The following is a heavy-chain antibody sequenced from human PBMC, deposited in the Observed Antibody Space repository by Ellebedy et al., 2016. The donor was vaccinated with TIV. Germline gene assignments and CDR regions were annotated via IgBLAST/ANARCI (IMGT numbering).Heavy chain of an antibody. CDR1: GFTFANAW. V-gene: IGHV3-15*01. Sequence: GGSLRLSCGASGFTFANAWMNWVRQAPGKGLEWIGRIKSKTDGGTTDYAEPVKGRFTVSRDDSKDTLYLQMNSLKTEDTAVYYCTTGHGYSPRWGRGTLVTVSS. CDR2: IKSKTDGGTT. J-gene: IGHJ4*02. CDR3: TTGHGYSPR. D-gene: IGHD5-24*01.